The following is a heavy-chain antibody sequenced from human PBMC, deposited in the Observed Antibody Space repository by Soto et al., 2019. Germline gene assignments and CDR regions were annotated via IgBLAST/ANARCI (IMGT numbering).Heavy chain of an antibody. D-gene: IGHD6-13*01. J-gene: IGHJ6*02. CDR3: ARHQSTSWYDNGMDV. V-gene: IGHV5-51*01. Sequence: GESLKISCKGSGYSFTSYWIGWVRQMPGKGLEWMGIIYPGDSDTGYSPSFQGQVTISADKSISTAYLQWSSLKASDTAMYYCARHQSTSWYDNGMDVWGQGTTVTVSS. CDR1: GYSFTSYW. CDR2: IYPGDSDT.